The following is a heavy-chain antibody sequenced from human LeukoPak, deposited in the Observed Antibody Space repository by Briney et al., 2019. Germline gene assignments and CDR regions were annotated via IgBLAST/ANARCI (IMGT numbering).Heavy chain of an antibody. Sequence: KSGGSLRLSCAASGFNFNNCTFNWVRQASGKGLEWVSSISSRSTYIYYADSMKGRFTISRDNAKNSLYLQMNSLRAEDTAVYYCARGSIILQLWSEFDYWGQGTLVTVSS. CDR2: ISSRSTYI. V-gene: IGHV3-21*01. J-gene: IGHJ4*02. D-gene: IGHD5-18*01. CDR1: GFNFNNCT. CDR3: ARGSIILQLWSEFDY.